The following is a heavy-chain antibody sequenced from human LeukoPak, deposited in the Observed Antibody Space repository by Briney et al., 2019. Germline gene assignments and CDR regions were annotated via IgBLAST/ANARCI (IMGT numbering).Heavy chain of an antibody. Sequence: PGGSLRLSCAASGFTFSSYAMNWVRQAPGEGLEWVSAVSGSGGATYYADSVKGRFTISRDNSKNTLYLQVNSLRAEDTAVYYCAKALSGYAYGGGFDYWGQGTLVAVSS. CDR3: AKALSGYAYGGGFDY. CDR2: VSGSGGAT. J-gene: IGHJ4*02. CDR1: GFTFSSYA. D-gene: IGHD5-18*01. V-gene: IGHV3-23*01.